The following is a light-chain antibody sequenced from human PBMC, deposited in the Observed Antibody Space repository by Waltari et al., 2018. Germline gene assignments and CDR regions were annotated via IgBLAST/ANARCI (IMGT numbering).Light chain of an antibody. Sequence: QSVLTQPPSVSAAPGQKVTISCSGSSSNIGNNYVSWYQQLPGTAPKLLIYDNNKRPSGIPDRSTGSKSGTSATLGITVLQTGDEADYYCGTWDSSLSALFGGGTKLTVL. CDR1: SSNIGNNY. J-gene: IGLJ3*02. CDR3: GTWDSSLSAL. V-gene: IGLV1-51*01. CDR2: DNN.